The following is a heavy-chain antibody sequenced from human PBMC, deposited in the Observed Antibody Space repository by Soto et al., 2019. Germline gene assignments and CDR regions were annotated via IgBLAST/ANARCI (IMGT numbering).Heavy chain of an antibody. CDR1: GGSFSGYD. Sequence: TSETLSLTCAVYGGSFSGYDWSWIRQPPGKGLEWIGEINHSGSTNYNPSLKSRVTISVDTSKNQFSLKLSSVTAADTAVYYCARGRGSVRGDYVIWFDPWGQGTLVTVSS. V-gene: IGHV4-34*01. CDR3: ARGRGSVRGDYVIWFDP. CDR2: INHSGST. J-gene: IGHJ5*02. D-gene: IGHD4-17*01.